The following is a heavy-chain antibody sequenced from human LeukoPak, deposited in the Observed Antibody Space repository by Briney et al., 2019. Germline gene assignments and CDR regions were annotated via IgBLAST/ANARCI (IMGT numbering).Heavy chain of an antibody. V-gene: IGHV3-33*01. CDR3: ARDYYCSGGSCLYFDY. D-gene: IGHD2-15*01. J-gene: IGHJ4*02. Sequence: GRSLRLSCAASGFTFSSYGMHWVRQAQGKGLEWVAVMFYVGISKYYADSVKGRFTISRDNVRNALYLRMTSLRVEDTAVYYCARDYYCSGGSCLYFDYWGQGTLVTVSS. CDR1: GFTFSSYG. CDR2: MFYVGISK.